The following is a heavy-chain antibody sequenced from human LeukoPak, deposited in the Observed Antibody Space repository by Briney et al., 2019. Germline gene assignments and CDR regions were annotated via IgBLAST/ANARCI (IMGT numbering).Heavy chain of an antibody. Sequence: GGSLRLSCAASGFTFSSYAMSWVRQAPGKGLEWVSAISGSGGSTYYADSVKGRFTTSRDSSKNTLYLQMNSLRAEDTAVYYCARDIVVVPAAGFDPWGQGTLVTVSS. D-gene: IGHD2-2*01. V-gene: IGHV3-23*01. CDR3: ARDIVVVPAAGFDP. J-gene: IGHJ5*02. CDR1: GFTFSSYA. CDR2: ISGSGGST.